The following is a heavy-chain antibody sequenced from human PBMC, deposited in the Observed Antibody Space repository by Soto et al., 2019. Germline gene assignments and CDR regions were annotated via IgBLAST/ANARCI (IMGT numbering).Heavy chain of an antibody. Sequence: EVQLLESGGGLVQSGGSLRLSCTASGFSFSSYVMSWVRQAPGKGLEWVSEISADDGSTYYVDSVKGRFTISRDNSKNTVDLQMNSLRADDTAVYYCAKAVYSFFFDYWGQGTLVTVSS. CDR2: ISADDGST. D-gene: IGHD5-18*01. J-gene: IGHJ4*02. CDR3: AKAVYSFFFDY. V-gene: IGHV3-23*01. CDR1: GFSFSSYV.